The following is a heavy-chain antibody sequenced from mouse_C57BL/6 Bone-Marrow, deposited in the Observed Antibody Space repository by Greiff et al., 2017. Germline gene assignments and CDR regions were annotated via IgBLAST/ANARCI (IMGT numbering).Heavy chain of an antibody. CDR3: ARGRDYYGSSYNYAMDY. Sequence: QVQLKESGPGLVRPSQSLSITCTVSGFSLTSYGVHWVRQSPGKGLEWLGVIWSGGSTDYNAAFISRLSISKDNSKSQVFFKMNSLQADDTAIYYCARGRDYYGSSYNYAMDYWGQGTSVTVSS. J-gene: IGHJ4*01. CDR1: GFSLTSYG. V-gene: IGHV2-2*01. CDR2: IWSGGST. D-gene: IGHD1-1*01.